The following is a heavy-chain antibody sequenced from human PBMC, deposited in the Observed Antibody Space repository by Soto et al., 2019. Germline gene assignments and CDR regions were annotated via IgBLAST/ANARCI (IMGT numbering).Heavy chain of an antibody. CDR1: GGSISSYY. CDR3: ARDLCVYCGGDCCTLDV. Sequence: QVRLQESGPGLVKPSETLSLTCTVSGGSISSYYWSWIRQPPGKGLEWIGDMYNSGSTIYNPSLKIRVPPSVDTSKTQFALKLSIVTPANTAVYYSARDLCVYCGGDCCTLDVWGLGTTGTVS. CDR2: MYNSGST. D-gene: IGHD2-21*02. J-gene: IGHJ6*02. V-gene: IGHV4-59*01.